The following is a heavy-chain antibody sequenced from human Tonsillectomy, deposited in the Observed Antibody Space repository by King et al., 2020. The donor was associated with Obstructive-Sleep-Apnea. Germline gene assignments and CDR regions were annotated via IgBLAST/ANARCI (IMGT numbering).Heavy chain of an antibody. J-gene: IGHJ5*02. V-gene: IGHV3-21*01. D-gene: IGHD3-22*01. CDR3: ARGPYYDATFPFDP. CDR2: ISTSSDYI. CDR1: GFTFSSYA. Sequence: VQLVESGGGLVKPGGSLRLSCAASGFTFSSYAMNWVRQFPGKGLEWVSSISTSSDYIYYADSVKGRFTISRDNAKNSLYLLMNSLRAEDTAVYYCARGPYYDATFPFDPWGQGTLVTVSS.